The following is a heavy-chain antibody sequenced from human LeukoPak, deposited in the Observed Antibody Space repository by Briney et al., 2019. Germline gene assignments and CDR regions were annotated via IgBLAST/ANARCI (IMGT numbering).Heavy chain of an antibody. J-gene: IGHJ4*02. Sequence: ASVKVSCKASGYTFTSYDINWVRQATGQGLEWMGWMNPNSGNTGYAQKFQGRVTITRNTSISTAYMELSSLRSEDTAVYYCARDGLRDGYNYGDYWGQGTLVTVSS. CDR3: ARDGLRDGYNYGDY. D-gene: IGHD5-24*01. CDR1: GYTFTSYD. V-gene: IGHV1-8*03. CDR2: MNPNSGNT.